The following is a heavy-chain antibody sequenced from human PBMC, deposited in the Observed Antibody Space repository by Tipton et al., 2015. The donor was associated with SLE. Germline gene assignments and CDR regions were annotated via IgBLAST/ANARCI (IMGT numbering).Heavy chain of an antibody. CDR1: GYSISSGYY. V-gene: IGHV4-38-2*01. CDR2: IYQSGST. Sequence: TLSLTCAVSGYSISSGYYWGWIRQPPGKGLEWIGSIYQSGSTYYNPSLKSRVSISGDTSKNQFSLKLRSVTAADTAVYYCATYGSGRYYYGMDVWGQGTTATVSS. CDR3: ATYGSGRYYYGMDV. J-gene: IGHJ6*02. D-gene: IGHD3-10*01.